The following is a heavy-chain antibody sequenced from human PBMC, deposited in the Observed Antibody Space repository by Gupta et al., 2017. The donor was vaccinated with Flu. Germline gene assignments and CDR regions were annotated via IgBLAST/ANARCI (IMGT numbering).Heavy chain of an antibody. D-gene: IGHD2-2*01. CDR1: AGPINSAGYY. CDR3: ARTVVIPSVDDAFDI. V-gene: IGHV4-30-4*01. Sequence: VQLQESGPGLVKPSQTLSLTCTVPAGPINSAGYYWSWIRQPPGKGLEWIGYINYSGSLYYTPSLKSRLTISIDTSKNQFSLKMSSVTAADTAVYYCARTVVIPSVDDAFDIWGQGTVVNVSS. CDR2: INYSGSL. J-gene: IGHJ3*02.